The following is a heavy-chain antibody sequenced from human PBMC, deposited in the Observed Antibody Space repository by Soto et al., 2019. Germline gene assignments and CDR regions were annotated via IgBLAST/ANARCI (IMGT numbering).Heavy chain of an antibody. J-gene: IGHJ4*02. CDR2: IYYSGST. D-gene: IGHD1-26*01. Sequence: SETLSLTCTVSGCSISSYYWSWIRQPPGKGLEWIGYIYYSGSTNYNASLKSRVTISVDTSKNQFSLKLSSVTAADTAVYYCARRYGGNFDYWGQGTLVTVS. V-gene: IGHV4-59*01. CDR1: GCSISSYY. CDR3: ARRYGGNFDY.